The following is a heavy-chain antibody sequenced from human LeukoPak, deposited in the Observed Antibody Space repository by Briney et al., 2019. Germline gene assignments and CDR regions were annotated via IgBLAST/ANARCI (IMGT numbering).Heavy chain of an antibody. D-gene: IGHD7-27*01. Sequence: GGSLRLSCAASGFTFSSYGMHWVRQAPGKGLEWVAFIRYDGSNKYYADSVKGRFTISRDNSKNTLYLQMNSLRAEDTAVYHCARIPPLGHDRVDYWGQGALVTVSS. CDR2: IRYDGSNK. CDR3: ARIPPLGHDRVDY. CDR1: GFTFSSYG. V-gene: IGHV3-30*02. J-gene: IGHJ4*02.